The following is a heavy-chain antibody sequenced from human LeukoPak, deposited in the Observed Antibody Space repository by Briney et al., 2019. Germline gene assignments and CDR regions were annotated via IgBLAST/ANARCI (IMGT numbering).Heavy chain of an antibody. CDR1: GFTFSSYW. D-gene: IGHD3-22*01. CDR3: ARDLYYDSSGYPPFDY. Sequence: GGSLRLSCAASGFTFSSYWMNWVRPAPGKGLEWVSYISSSSSTIYYADSVKGRFTISRDNAKNSLYLQMNSLRAEDTAVYYCARDLYYDSSGYPPFDYWGQGTLVTVSS. J-gene: IGHJ4*02. V-gene: IGHV3-48*01. CDR2: ISSSSSTI.